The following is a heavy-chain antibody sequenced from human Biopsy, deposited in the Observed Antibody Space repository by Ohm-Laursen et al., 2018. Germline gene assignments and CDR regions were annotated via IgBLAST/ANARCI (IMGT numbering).Heavy chain of an antibody. CDR3: AIFEGYSDDNLDYEHYGMDV. V-gene: IGHV1-46*01. CDR2: ISPSGGGT. Sequence: GASVKVSCKGSEFSFSRYDMHWVRQAPGRGLEWMGIISPSGGGTMDTQKFQDRLTMTRDTSTSTVHMELKSLKSEDTAMYYCAIFEGYSDDNLDYEHYGMDVWGQGTTVTVSS. CDR1: EFSFSRYD. J-gene: IGHJ6*02. D-gene: IGHD1-26*01.